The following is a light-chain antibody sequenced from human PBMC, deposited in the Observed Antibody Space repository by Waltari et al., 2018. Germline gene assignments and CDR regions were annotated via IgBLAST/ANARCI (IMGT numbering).Light chain of an antibody. J-gene: IGLJ3*02. CDR2: DTS. CDR3: LLSYSDGWV. V-gene: IGLV7-46*01. CDR1: TGDVTSGHY. Sequence: QAVVTQEPSLTVSPGGTVTLTCGSSTGDVTSGHYPYWLQQKPGQAPRTLIYDTSNKHSWRPGRCSCSLLGGKAALTLSGAQPEDEAEYHCLLSYSDGWVFGGGTKLTVL.